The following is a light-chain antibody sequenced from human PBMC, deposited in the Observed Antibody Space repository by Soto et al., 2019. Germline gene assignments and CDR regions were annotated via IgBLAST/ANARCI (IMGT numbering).Light chain of an antibody. Sequence: DIVMTQSPDSLTVSLGERATINCKSSQSLLSRSTNKNYLAWYQQKPGQPPRFIYGTSIRESGVPDRFSGSGSDTNFTLTIRGLQAEDVAVYFCQQCYSTPYTFGHATKLEIK. CDR3: QQCYSTPYT. CDR1: QSLLSRSTNKNY. J-gene: IGKJ2*01. V-gene: IGKV4-1*01. CDR2: GTS.